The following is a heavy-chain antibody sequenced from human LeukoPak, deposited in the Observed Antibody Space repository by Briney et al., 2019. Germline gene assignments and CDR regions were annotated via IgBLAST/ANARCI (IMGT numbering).Heavy chain of an antibody. V-gene: IGHV1-2*02. D-gene: IGHD6-13*01. Sequence: ASVKVSCKASGYTFISYDIHWVRQAPGQGLEWMGWINPNSGGTNYAQKFQGRVTMTRDTSISTAYMELSRLRSDDTAVYYCARSRRIAAAGTDYWGQGTLVTVSS. CDR3: ARSRRIAAAGTDY. CDR2: INPNSGGT. J-gene: IGHJ4*02. CDR1: GYTFISYD.